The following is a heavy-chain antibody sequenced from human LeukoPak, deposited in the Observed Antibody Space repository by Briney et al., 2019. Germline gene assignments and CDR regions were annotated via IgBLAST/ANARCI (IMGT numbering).Heavy chain of an antibody. Sequence: ASVKVSCKAYGGSFIHYALNWVRQAPGQRLEWMGGIIPKFGIPMYAQNFQGRVTLTADESTTTAYMELSGLTSSDTAVYHCVRDLGYVEFRGYFDYWAQGTLVTVAS. D-gene: IGHD5-12*01. CDR3: VRDLGYVEFRGYFDY. CDR1: GGSFIHYA. V-gene: IGHV1-69*13. CDR2: IIPKFGIP. J-gene: IGHJ4*02.